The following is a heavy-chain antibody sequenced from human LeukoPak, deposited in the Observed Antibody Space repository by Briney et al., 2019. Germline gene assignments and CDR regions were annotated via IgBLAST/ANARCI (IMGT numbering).Heavy chain of an antibody. CDR3: ARDYDFWSGHQGFDP. Sequence: PGGSLRLSCAASGFTFSDYYMSWIRQAPGKGLERASYISSSGSTIYYADSVKGRFTISRDNAKNSLYLQMNSLRAEDTAVYYCARDYDFWSGHQGFDPWGQGTLVTVSS. D-gene: IGHD3-3*01. J-gene: IGHJ5*02. V-gene: IGHV3-11*01. CDR1: GFTFSDYY. CDR2: ISSSGSTI.